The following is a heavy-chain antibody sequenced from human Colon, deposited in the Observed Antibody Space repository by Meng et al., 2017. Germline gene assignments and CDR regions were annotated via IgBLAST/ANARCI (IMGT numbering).Heavy chain of an antibody. J-gene: IGHJ5*02. D-gene: IGHD3-22*01. CDR3: ARLSMAYYYDSSGYKGWFDP. V-gene: IGHV1-18*01. CDR1: GYTFTSYG. Sequence: QVQLVQSGAEVMKPGASVKVSCKASGYTFTSYGISWVRQAPGQGLEWMGWISAYNGNTNYAQKLQGRVTMTTDTSTSTAYMELRSLRSDDTAVYYCARLSMAYYYDSSGYKGWFDPWGQGTLVTVSS. CDR2: ISAYNGNT.